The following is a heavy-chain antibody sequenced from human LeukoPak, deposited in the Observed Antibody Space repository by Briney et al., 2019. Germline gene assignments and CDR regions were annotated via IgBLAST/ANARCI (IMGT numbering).Heavy chain of an antibody. CDR2: IYYSGST. J-gene: IGHJ4*02. V-gene: IGHV4-61*01. CDR1: GGSVSSGSYY. CDR3: ARDADSSGWSTFDY. D-gene: IGHD6-19*01. Sequence: SSETLSLTCTVSGGSVSSGSYYWSWIRQPPGKGLEWIGYIYYSGSTNYNPSLKSRVTISVDTSKNQFSLKLSSVTAADTAVYYCARDADSSGWSTFDYWGQGTLVTVSS.